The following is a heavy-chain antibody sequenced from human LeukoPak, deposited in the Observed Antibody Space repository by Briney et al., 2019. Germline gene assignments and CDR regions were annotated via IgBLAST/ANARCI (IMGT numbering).Heavy chain of an antibody. J-gene: IGHJ3*02. Sequence: PSETLSLTCTVSGGSISSCYWSWIRQPPGKGLEWIGYIYDSGSTNYNPSLKSRVTISVDTSKNQFSLKLSSVTAADTAVFYCASLTTADAFGIWGQGTMVTVSS. CDR3: ASLTTADAFGI. D-gene: IGHD3-22*01. CDR1: GGSISSCY. V-gene: IGHV4-59*01. CDR2: IYDSGST.